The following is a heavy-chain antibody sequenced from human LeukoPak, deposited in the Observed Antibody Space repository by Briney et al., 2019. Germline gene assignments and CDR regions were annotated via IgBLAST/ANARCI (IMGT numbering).Heavy chain of an antibody. V-gene: IGHV1-8*01. CDR1: GYTFTSND. D-gene: IGHD6-19*01. J-gene: IGHJ4*02. CDR2: INPNSGTT. CDR3: ARDRPPYSSGWRTFDY. Sequence: ASVKVSCKASGYTFTSNDINWVRQATGQGLEWMGWINPNSGTTGYAQNFQGGVTMTRDTSITTAYMELSRLRSDDTAVYYCARDRPPYSSGWRTFDYWGQGTLVTVSS.